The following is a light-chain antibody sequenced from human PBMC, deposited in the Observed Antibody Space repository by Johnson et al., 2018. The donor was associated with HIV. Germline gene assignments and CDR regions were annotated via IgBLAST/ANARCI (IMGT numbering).Light chain of an antibody. CDR1: SSNIGNNY. V-gene: IGLV1-51*02. CDR3: GTWDSSLSSGV. CDR2: ENN. Sequence: QSVLTQPPSVSAAPGQKVTISCSGSSSNIGNNYVSWYQQLPGTAPKLLNYENNKRPSGIPDRFSGSKSGTSATLGLTALQTGDEADYYCGTWDSSLSSGVFGTGAKVTFL. J-gene: IGLJ1*01.